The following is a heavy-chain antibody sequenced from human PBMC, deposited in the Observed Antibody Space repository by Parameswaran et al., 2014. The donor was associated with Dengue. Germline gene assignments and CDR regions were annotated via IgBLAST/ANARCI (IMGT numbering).Heavy chain of an antibody. CDR2: ISSSSSTI. CDR3: ARIANYYYYYGMDV. Sequence: VRQAPGKGLDGVSYISSSSSTIYYADSVKGRFTISRDNAKNSLYLQMNSLRDEDTAVYYCARIANYYYYYGMDVWGQGTTVTVSS. V-gene: IGHV3-48*02. J-gene: IGHJ6*02.